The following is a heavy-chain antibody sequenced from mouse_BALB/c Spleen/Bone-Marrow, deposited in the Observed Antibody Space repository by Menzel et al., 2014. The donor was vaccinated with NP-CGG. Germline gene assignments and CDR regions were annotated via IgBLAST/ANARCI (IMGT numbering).Heavy chain of an antibody. CDR1: GYTSTDYV. Sequence: VNLVESGPELVKPGASVKMSCKASGYTSTDYVISWVKQRTGRGLEWIGEIYPGSGSTYYNEKFKGKATLTADKSSNTAYMQLSSLTSEDSAVYFCARYYDYDWYFDVWGAGTTVTVSS. CDR2: IYPGSGST. CDR3: ARYYDYDWYFDV. J-gene: IGHJ1*01. V-gene: IGHV1-77*01. D-gene: IGHD2-4*01.